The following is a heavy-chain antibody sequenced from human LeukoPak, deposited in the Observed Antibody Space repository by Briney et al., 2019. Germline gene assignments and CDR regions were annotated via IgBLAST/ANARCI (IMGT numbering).Heavy chain of an antibody. CDR3: ARVYYYDFWSGYYFNY. D-gene: IGHD3-3*01. V-gene: IGHV3-21*01. CDR2: ISSSSSYI. J-gene: IGHJ4*02. Sequence: GGSLRLSCAASGFTFSSYSMNWVRQAPGKGLEWVSSISSSSSYIYYADSVKGRFTISRDNAKNSLYLQVNSLRAEDTAVYYCARVYYYDFWSGYYFNYWGQGTLVTVSS. CDR1: GFTFSSYS.